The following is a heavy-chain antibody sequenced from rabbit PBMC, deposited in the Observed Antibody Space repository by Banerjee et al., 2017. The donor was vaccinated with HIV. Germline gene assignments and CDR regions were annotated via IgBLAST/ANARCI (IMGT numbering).Heavy chain of an antibody. CDR2: IYIFTGVT. D-gene: IGHD4-1*01. J-gene: IGHJ2*01. Sequence: QSLQESGGDLVKPGASLTLTCTASGFSLSNNNVMCWVRQAPGKGLEWIACIYIFTGVTYYASWAKGRFTISKTSSTTVTLQMTSLTGADTATYFCARGVDYVGSGYNAFGPWGPGTLVTVS. V-gene: IGHV1S40*01. CDR3: ARGVDYVGSGYNAFGP. CDR1: GFSLSNNNV.